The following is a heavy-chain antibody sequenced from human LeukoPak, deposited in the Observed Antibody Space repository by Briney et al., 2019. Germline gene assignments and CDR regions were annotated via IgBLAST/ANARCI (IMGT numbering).Heavy chain of an antibody. J-gene: IGHJ4*02. CDR2: ISSSGSTI. Sequence: PGGSLRLSCAASGFTFSDYYMSWIRQAPGKGLEWVSYISSSGSTIYYADSVKGRFTISRDNAKNSLYLQMNSLRAEDTAVYYCAREVHSGSYPTEYWGQGTLVTVSS. V-gene: IGHV3-11*04. CDR1: GFTFSDYY. D-gene: IGHD1-26*01. CDR3: AREVHSGSYPTEY.